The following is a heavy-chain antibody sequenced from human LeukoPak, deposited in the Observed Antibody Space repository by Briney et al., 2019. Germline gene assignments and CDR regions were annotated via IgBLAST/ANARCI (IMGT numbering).Heavy chain of an antibody. CDR2: ISDSSSST. J-gene: IGHJ4*02. Sequence: GGSLRLSCAASGFTFSSYAMSWVRQAPGKGLEWVSTISDSSSSTYYADSVKGRFTISRDNSKNTLNLQMNSLRAEDTAVFYCARGAYDFWSGYYTQAFDYWGQGTLVTVSS. V-gene: IGHV3-23*01. D-gene: IGHD3-3*01. CDR3: ARGAYDFWSGYYTQAFDY. CDR1: GFTFSSYA.